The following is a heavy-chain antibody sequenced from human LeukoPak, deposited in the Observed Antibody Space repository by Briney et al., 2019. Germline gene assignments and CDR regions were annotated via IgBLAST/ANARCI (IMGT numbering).Heavy chain of an antibody. CDR2: IYYSGST. D-gene: IGHD4-11*01. CDR1: GGSISSGDYY. Sequence: TLSLTCTVSGGSISSGDYYWSWIRQPPGKGLEWIGYIYYSGSTYYNPSLKSRVTISVDTSKNQFSLKLSSVTAADTAVYYCASGYDYSNSYYFDYWGQGTLVTVSS. J-gene: IGHJ4*02. CDR3: ASGYDYSNSYYFDY. V-gene: IGHV4-30-4*01.